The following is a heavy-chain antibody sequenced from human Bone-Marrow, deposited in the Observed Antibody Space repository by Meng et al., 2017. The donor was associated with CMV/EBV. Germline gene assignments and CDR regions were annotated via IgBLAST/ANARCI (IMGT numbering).Heavy chain of an antibody. CDR2: MNPNSGNT. Sequence: ASVKVSCKASGYTFTSYDINWVRQATGQGLEWMGWMNPNSGNTGYAQKFQGRVTMTRNTSISTAYMELSSLRSEDTAVYYCTLAHCSSSSCYGNWIDPWGQGTLVTVSS. J-gene: IGHJ5*02. V-gene: IGHV1-8*01. D-gene: IGHD2-2*01. CDR1: GYTFTSYD. CDR3: TLAHCSSSSCYGNWIDP.